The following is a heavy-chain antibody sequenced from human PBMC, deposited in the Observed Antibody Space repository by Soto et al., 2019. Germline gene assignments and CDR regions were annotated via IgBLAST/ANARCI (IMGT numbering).Heavy chain of an antibody. CDR2: IYYSGRT. D-gene: IGHD1-26*01. CDR1: GGSISSGDYY. CDR3: ARRSGSSLDY. Sequence: SETLSLTCTVSGGSISSGDYYWSWIRQPPGKGLEWIGYIYYSGRTYYNPSLKSRVTISVDTSRNQFSLKLSSVTAADTAVYYCARRSGSSLDYWGQGTLVTVSS. V-gene: IGHV4-30-4*01. J-gene: IGHJ4*02.